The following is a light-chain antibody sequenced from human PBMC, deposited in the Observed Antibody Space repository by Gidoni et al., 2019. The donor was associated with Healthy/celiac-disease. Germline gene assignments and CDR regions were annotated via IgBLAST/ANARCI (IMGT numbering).Light chain of an antibody. Sequence: DISLTQSPSFLSASVGDRVTITCRASQGISSYLAWYQQKPGKAPKLLIYAASTLQSGVPSRFSGSGAGTEFTLTSSSLQPEDFATYYCQQHNSYPPLTFGGXTKVEIK. CDR2: AAS. V-gene: IGKV1-9*01. J-gene: IGKJ4*01. CDR3: QQHNSYPPLT. CDR1: QGISSY.